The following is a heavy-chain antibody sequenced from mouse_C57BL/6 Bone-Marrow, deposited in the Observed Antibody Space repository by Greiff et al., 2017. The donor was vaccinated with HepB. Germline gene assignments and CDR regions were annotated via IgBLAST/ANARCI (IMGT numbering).Heavy chain of an antibody. CDR2: IDPENGDT. Sequence: EVKLLESGAELVRPGASVKLSCTASGFNIKDDYMHWVKQRPEQGLEWIGWIDPENGDTEYASKFQGKATITADTSSNTAYLQLSSLTSEDTAVYYCTTGTVVRGFAYWGQGTLVTVSA. V-gene: IGHV14-4*01. D-gene: IGHD1-1*01. J-gene: IGHJ3*01. CDR1: GFNIKDDY. CDR3: TTGTVVRGFAY.